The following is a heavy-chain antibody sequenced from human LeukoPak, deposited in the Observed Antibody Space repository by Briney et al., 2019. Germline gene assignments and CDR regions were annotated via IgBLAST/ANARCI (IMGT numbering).Heavy chain of an antibody. CDR2: IYDSGTT. CDR3: AGRRSSGWYAY. D-gene: IGHD6-19*01. CDR1: GFTVSSNY. J-gene: IGHJ4*02. Sequence: GGSLRLSCATSGFTVSSNYMSWVRQASGKGLEWVSVIYDSGTTYYADSVKGRFLIFRDTSKNTVDLQMNSLRVEDTAVYYCAGRRSSGWYAYWGQGTLVTVSS. V-gene: IGHV3-53*01.